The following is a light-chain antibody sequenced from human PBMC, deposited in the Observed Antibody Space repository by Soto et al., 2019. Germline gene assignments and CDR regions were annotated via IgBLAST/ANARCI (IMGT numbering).Light chain of an antibody. J-gene: IGLJ1*01. V-gene: IGLV2-14*01. CDR2: EVS. CDR1: SSDVGDYNY. CDR3: SSFTSTSTYV. Sequence: QSALTQPASVSGSPGQSVTISCTGTSSDVGDYNYVSWYQXHPGKAPKLMIYEVSNRPSGVSNRFSGSKSGNTASLTISGLQAEDEADYYCSSFTSTSTYVFGTGTKVTVL.